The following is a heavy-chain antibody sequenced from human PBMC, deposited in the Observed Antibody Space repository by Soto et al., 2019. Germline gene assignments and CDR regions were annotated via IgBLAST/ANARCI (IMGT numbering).Heavy chain of an antibody. CDR2: ISAYNGKI. V-gene: IGHV1-18*01. J-gene: IGHJ6*02. CDR3: ARETIPQMYYYGTDV. D-gene: IGHD3-16*01. CDR1: GYTFTNYG. Sequence: QVPLVQSGAEVREPGASVKVSCKASGYTFTNYGISWVRQAPGQGLEWIGWISAYNGKIDYAQKVQGRITMTTDTSTSTAFMELRSLRSDGTAVYYCARETIPQMYYYGTDVWGQGTTVIVSS.